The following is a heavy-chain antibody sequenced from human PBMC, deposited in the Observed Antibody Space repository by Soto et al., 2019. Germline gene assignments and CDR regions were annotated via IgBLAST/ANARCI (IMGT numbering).Heavy chain of an antibody. CDR3: ARDHYSSSWYSADYYYYGMDV. D-gene: IGHD6-13*01. J-gene: IGHJ6*02. Sequence: PSQTLSLTCAISGDSVSSNSAAWNWIRQSPSRGLEWLGRTYYRSKWYNDYAVSVKSRITINPDTSKNQFSLQLNSVTPEDTAVYYCARDHYSSSWYSADYYYYGMDVWGQGTTVTVS. V-gene: IGHV6-1*01. CDR1: GDSVSSNSAA. CDR2: TYYRSKWYN.